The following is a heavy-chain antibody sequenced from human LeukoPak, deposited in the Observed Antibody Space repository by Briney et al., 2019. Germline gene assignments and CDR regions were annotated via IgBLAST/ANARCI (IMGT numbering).Heavy chain of an antibody. Sequence: SGGSLRLSCATPGFTFSDHALHWVRQAPGKGLQYVSAISRNGTRTFYADSVKDRFTISRDKSTKTLYLQMGSLRVEDMGVYYCVRDSFYTGYDRGFGYWGRGTLVTVSS. CDR2: ISRNGTRT. D-gene: IGHD5-12*01. CDR3: VRDSFYTGYDRGFGY. V-gene: IGHV3-64*02. J-gene: IGHJ4*02. CDR1: GFTFSDHA.